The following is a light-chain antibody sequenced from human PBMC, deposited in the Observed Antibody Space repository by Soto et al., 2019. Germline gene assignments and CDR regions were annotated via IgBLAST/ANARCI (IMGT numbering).Light chain of an antibody. CDR1: QSVSSN. CDR2: DAS. J-gene: IGKJ5*01. V-gene: IGKV3-15*01. Sequence: ELVRTQSPATRSVSPGERATLSCRASQSVSSNLAWYQQKPCQAPRLLIYDASTRATVIPARFSGSGSGTEFTLTISSLQSEDFAVYYCQQYKDWPTITFGQGTRLEI. CDR3: QQYKDWPTIT.